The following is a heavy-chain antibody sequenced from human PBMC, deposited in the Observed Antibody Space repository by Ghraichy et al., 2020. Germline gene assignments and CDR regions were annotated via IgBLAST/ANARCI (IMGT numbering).Heavy chain of an antibody. J-gene: IGHJ4*02. V-gene: IGHV4-34*01. Sequence: ESLNISCDVFGGSYSGFYWSWIRQTPGRGLEWIXEIQDGGRSHYNPSLESRVTISVATSRNQFSLKLTSMTGADTAVDYCARGPKNXDYGDSLPGPGIDYWGQGTLVTVS. CDR1: GGSYSGFY. D-gene: IGHD4-17*01. CDR3: ARGPKNXDYGDSLPGPGIDY. CDR2: IQDGGRS.